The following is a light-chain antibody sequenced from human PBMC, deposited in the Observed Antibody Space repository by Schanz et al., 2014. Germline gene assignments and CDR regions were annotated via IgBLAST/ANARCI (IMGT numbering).Light chain of an antibody. V-gene: IGLV2-23*01. CDR1: SGDISVYHY. Sequence: QSALTQPASESGSPGQSITISCTGTSGDISVYHYVSWYQHHPDKAPKLLIFEGNKRPSGVSDRFSASTSGNTASLTISGLQIEDEADYYCCSYAGSSTWVFGGGTKLTVL. CDR2: EGN. CDR3: CSYAGSSTWV. J-gene: IGLJ2*01.